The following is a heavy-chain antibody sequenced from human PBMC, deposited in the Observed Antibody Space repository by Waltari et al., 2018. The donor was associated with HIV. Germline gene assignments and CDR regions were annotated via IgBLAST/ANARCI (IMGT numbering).Heavy chain of an antibody. CDR3: TTDKLHYGDYGYYGMDV. CDR2: IKSKTDGGTT. D-gene: IGHD4-17*01. J-gene: IGHJ6*02. V-gene: IGHV3-15*01. Sequence: EWVGRIKSKTDGGTTDYATPVKGRFTISRDDSKNTLYLQMNSLKTEDTAVYYCTTDKLHYGDYGYYGMDVWGQGTTVTVSS.